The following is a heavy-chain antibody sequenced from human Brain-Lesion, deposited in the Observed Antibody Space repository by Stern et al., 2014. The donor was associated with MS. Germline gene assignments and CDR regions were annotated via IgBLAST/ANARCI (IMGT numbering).Heavy chain of an antibody. Sequence: VQLVESGSGLVKPSQTLSLTCAVSGGSISSSDYSWSWIRQPPGKSLEWIGYIVHSGSTYYNPSLKSRVSTSVDRSKNQFSLKLSSVTAADTAMYYCARIFGGNFDNWGQGTLVTVSS. CDR2: IVHSGST. CDR3: ARIFGGNFDN. D-gene: IGHD4-23*01. CDR1: GGSISSSDYS. V-gene: IGHV4-30-2*01. J-gene: IGHJ4*02.